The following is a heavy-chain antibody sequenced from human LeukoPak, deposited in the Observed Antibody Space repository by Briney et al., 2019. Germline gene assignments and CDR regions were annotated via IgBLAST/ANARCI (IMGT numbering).Heavy chain of an antibody. Sequence: PSETLSLTCIVSGSSISSGYYWGWIRQPPGKGLEWIGSIYHSGSTYYNPSLKSRVTISVDTSKNQFSLKLSSVTAADTAVYYCARVYYYYYMDVWGKGTTVTVSS. CDR2: IYHSGST. J-gene: IGHJ6*03. CDR1: GSSISSGYY. CDR3: ARVYYYYYMDV. V-gene: IGHV4-38-2*02.